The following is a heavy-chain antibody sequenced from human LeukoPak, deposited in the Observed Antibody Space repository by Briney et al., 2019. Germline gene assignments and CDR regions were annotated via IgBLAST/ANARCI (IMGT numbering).Heavy chain of an antibody. CDR1: GFTFSSYW. J-gene: IGHJ4*02. D-gene: IGHD3-3*02. Sequence: GRSLRLSCAASGFTFSSYWMRWVRQAPGKGLVWVSRINSDGSSTSYADSVKGRFTISRDNAKNTLYLQMNSLRAEDTAVYYCARGHILQVGLDYWGQGTLVTVSS. CDR2: INSDGSST. V-gene: IGHV3-74*01. CDR3: ARGHILQVGLDY.